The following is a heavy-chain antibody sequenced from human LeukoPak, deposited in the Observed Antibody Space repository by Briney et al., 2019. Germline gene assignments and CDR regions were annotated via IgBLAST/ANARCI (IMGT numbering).Heavy chain of an antibody. CDR3: VRDGGVSGYDLLDY. CDR1: GFTFRNYW. J-gene: IGHJ4*02. CDR2: INQDGSEE. V-gene: IGHV3-7*01. D-gene: IGHD5-12*01. Sequence: GGSLRLSCAASGFTFRNYWMTWVRQAPGKGLEWVAHINQDGSEEHYMDSVKARFTISRDIAKNSLSLQMNSLRAEDTAVYYCVRDGGVSGYDLLDYWGQGALVTVSS.